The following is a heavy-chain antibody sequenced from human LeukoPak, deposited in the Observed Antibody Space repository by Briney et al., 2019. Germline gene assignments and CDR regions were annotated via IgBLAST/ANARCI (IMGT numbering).Heavy chain of an antibody. D-gene: IGHD3-22*01. CDR2: IYYSGST. V-gene: IGHV4-30-4*08. J-gene: IGHJ2*01. CDR1: GGSISSGDYY. Sequence: SQALSLTCTVSGGSISSGDYYWSWIRQPPGKGLEWIGYIYYSGSTYYNPSLKSRVTISVDTSKNQFSLKLSSVTAADTAVYYCATQAYYYDSSGYWNWYFDLWGRGTLVTVSS. CDR3: ATQAYYYDSSGYWNWYFDL.